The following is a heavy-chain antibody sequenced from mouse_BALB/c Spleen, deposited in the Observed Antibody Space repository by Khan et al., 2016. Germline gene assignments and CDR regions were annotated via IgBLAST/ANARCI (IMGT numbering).Heavy chain of an antibody. Sequence: EVQLQESGPGLVKPSQSLSLTCTVSGYSITSDYAWNWIRQFPGNKLEWMGYISSRGSTTYNPSLKSRISLTRDTSKNQFFLQLTSVTTEDTATYYCARSSDWDGFAYWGQGTLVTVSA. J-gene: IGHJ3*01. CDR3: ARSSDWDGFAY. CDR1: GYSITSDYA. CDR2: ISSRGST. V-gene: IGHV3-2*02. D-gene: IGHD4-1*01.